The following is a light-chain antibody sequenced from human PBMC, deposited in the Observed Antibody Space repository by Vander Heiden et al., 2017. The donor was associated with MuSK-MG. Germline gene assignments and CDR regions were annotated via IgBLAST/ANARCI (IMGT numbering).Light chain of an antibody. CDR1: SSDVGGYNY. Sequence: QSALTQPASGSGSPRQSITISCTGTSSDVGGYNYVSWYQQHPGKAPKLMIYDVSNRPSGVSNRFSGSKSGNTASLTISGLQAEDEADYYCSSYTSSSLYVFGTGTKVTVL. CDR3: SSYTSSSLYV. V-gene: IGLV2-14*03. J-gene: IGLJ1*01. CDR2: DVS.